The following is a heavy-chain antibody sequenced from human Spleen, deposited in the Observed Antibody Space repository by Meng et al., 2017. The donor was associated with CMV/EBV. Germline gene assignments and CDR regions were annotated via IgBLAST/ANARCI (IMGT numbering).Heavy chain of an antibody. V-gene: IGHV4-39*01. J-gene: IGHJ4*02. CDR1: GGSISSSSYY. CDR3: ARLGYCSSTSCYIWGTDY. CDR2: IYYSGST. D-gene: IGHD2-2*02. Sequence: GSLRLSCTVSGGSISSSSYYWGWIRQPPGKGLEWIGSIYYSGSTYYNPSLKSRVTISVDTSKNQFSLKLSSVTAADTAVYYCARLGYCSSTSCYIWGTDYWGQGTLVTVSS.